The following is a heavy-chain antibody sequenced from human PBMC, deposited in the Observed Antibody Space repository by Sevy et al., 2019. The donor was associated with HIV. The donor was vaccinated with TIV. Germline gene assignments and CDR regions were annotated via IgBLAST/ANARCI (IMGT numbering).Heavy chain of an antibody. CDR3: ATAGVGATNELKFDY. D-gene: IGHD1-26*01. Sequence: ASVKVSCKVSGYTLTELSMHWVRQAPGKGLEWMGGFDPEDGETIYAQKFQGRVTMTEDTSTDTAYMELSSLRSEDTAVYYCATAGVGATNELKFDYWGQGTLVTVSS. J-gene: IGHJ4*02. V-gene: IGHV1-24*01. CDR1: GYTLTELS. CDR2: FDPEDGET.